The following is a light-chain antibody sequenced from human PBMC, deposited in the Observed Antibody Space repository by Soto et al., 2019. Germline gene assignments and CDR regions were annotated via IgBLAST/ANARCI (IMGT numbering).Light chain of an antibody. V-gene: IGKV3-20*01. CDR1: QSVSSSY. CDR2: AAS. CDR3: QQYGSSPFT. Sequence: EIVLTQSPGTLSLSPGERATLSCRASQSVSSSYLAWYQQKPGQAPSLLIYAASSRATGIPSRFSGSGSETDFTLTISRLEPEDFAVYFCQQYGSSPFTFGGGTNVEIK. J-gene: IGKJ4*01.